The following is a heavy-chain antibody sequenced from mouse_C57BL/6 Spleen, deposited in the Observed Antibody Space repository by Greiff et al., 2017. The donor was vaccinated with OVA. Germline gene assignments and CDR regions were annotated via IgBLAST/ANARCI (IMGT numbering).Heavy chain of an antibody. D-gene: IGHD2-3*01. CDR1: GYAFSSSW. CDR3: ANDGYFAY. J-gene: IGHJ3*01. V-gene: IGHV1-82*01. Sequence: VQLQQSGPELVKPGASVKISCKASGYAFSSSWMNWVKQRPGKGLEWIGRIYPGDGDTNYNGKFKGKATLTADKSSSTAYMQLSSLTSEDSAVYFCANDGYFAYWGQGTLVTVSA. CDR2: IYPGDGDT.